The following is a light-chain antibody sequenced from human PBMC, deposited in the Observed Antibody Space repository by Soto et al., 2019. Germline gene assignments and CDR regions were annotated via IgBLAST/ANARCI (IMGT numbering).Light chain of an antibody. Sequence: VLTPSPDALTVSLGERATFSCRASQSVSSNLAWYQQKPGQAPRLLIYGASIRATGIPARFSGSGSGTEFTLTISSLQSEDFAVYYCQHYNNWPPWTFGQGTKVDI. J-gene: IGKJ1*01. CDR3: QHYNNWPPWT. CDR1: QSVSSN. CDR2: GAS. V-gene: IGKV3-15*01.